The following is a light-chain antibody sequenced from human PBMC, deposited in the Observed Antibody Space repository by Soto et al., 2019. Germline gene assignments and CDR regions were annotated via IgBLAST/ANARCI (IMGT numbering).Light chain of an antibody. V-gene: IGKV1-5*03. CDR1: ETINGC. J-gene: IGKJ3*01. CDR2: RDS. CDR3: QQYNSYFFT. Sequence: DIQMTQSPSTLSASVGDRVNITCRASETINGCLAWYQQKPGKAPKLLISRDSDLQTGVPTRFSGSGSGTEFTLTISSLQTDDFATYYCQQYNSYFFTFGPGTKVDVK.